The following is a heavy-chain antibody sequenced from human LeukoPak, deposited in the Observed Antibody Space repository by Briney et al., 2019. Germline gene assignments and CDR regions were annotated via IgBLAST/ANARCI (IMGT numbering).Heavy chain of an antibody. CDR3: AELGITMIGGV. CDR2: ISSSGSTI. J-gene: IGHJ6*04. CDR1: GFTFNNYA. Sequence: GGSLRLSCVSSGFTFNNYAMNWVRQAPGKGLEWVSYISSSGSTIYYADSVKGRFTISRDNAKNSLYLQMNSLRAEDTAVYYCAELGITMIGGVWGKGTTVTISS. D-gene: IGHD3-10*02. V-gene: IGHV3-48*03.